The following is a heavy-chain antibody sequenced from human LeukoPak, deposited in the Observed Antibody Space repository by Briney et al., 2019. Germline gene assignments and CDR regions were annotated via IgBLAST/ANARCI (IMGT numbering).Heavy chain of an antibody. V-gene: IGHV3-74*01. J-gene: IGHJ4*02. CDR2: INSDGSST. Sequence: GGSLRLSCAVSGFTFSSYWMHWVRQVPGKGLVWVSRINSDGSSTGYADSVKGRFTISRDNAKNTLYLQMNSLRAEDTAVYYCARVLYYDSSGYLDYWGQGTLVTVSS. CDR3: ARVLYYDSSGYLDY. D-gene: IGHD3-22*01. CDR1: GFTFSSYW.